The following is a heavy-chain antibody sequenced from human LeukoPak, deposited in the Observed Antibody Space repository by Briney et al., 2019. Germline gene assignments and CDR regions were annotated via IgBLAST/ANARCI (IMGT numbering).Heavy chain of an antibody. Sequence: GRSLRLSCAASGFTFSSYGMHWVRQAPGKGLEWVAVIWYDGSNKYYADSVKGRFTISRDNSKNTPYLQMNSLRAEDTAVYYCARGDVTCRGGSCCPFRFQHWGQGTLVTVSS. V-gene: IGHV3-33*01. D-gene: IGHD2-15*01. CDR1: GFTFSSYG. CDR2: IWYDGSNK. J-gene: IGHJ1*01. CDR3: ARGDVTCRGGSCCPFRFQH.